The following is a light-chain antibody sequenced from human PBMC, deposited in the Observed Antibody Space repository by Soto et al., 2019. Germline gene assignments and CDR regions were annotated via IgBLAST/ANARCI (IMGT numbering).Light chain of an antibody. CDR3: QQHGTT. Sequence: EIVLTQSPGTPSLSTGARANLSCRASQSLSNSELAWYQQKPGQAPRLLLYGASSRATGIPDRFSGSGSGADSTRTISRLEPEDSAEYYCQQHGTTFGQGTK. V-gene: IGKV3-20*01. CDR1: QSLSNSE. J-gene: IGKJ1*01. CDR2: GAS.